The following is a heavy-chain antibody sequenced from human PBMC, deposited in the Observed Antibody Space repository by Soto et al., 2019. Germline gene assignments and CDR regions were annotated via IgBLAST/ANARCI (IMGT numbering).Heavy chain of an antibody. CDR3: ARDRTAGMDYYYYYGMDV. D-gene: IGHD6-13*01. CDR2: ISSSSSYI. J-gene: IGHJ6*02. CDR1: GFTLSSYS. V-gene: IGHV3-21*01. Sequence: GGSLRLSCAASGFTLSSYSMNWVRQAPGKGLEWVSSISSSSSYIYYADSVKGRFTISRDNAKNSLYLQMNSLRAEDTAVYYCARDRTAGMDYYYYYGMDVWGQGTTVTVSS.